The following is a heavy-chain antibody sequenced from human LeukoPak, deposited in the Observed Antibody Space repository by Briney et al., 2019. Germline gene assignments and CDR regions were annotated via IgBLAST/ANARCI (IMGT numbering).Heavy chain of an antibody. D-gene: IGHD3-22*01. CDR2: IKSDGSTT. J-gene: IGHJ3*02. V-gene: IGHV3-74*01. CDR3: ARWVTMNRGAFDI. CDR1: GFTFSNYW. Sequence: GGSLRLSCAASGFTFSNYWMHWVRQAPGKGLVRVSRIKSDGSTTTYADSVKGRFTISRDNAKNTLYLQMNSLRAEDTAVYYCARWVTMNRGAFDIWGQGTMVTVSS.